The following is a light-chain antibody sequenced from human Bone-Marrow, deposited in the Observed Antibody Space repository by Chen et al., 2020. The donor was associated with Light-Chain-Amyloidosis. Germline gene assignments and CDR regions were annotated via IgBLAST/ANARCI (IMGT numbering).Light chain of an antibody. CDR2: EVS. V-gene: IGKV2D-29*01. J-gene: IGKJ2*01. CDR1: QTLLHKNGKTY. Sequence: DILLTQPPLSMSVTPGQPASISCKSSQTLLHKNGKTYLYWYVQKSGQPPHLLMYEVSNRFSGVPLRFSGSGSGTDFTLEISRVEAEDAGIYFCMQSKHLPYTFGPGTRLEIK. CDR3: MQSKHLPYT.